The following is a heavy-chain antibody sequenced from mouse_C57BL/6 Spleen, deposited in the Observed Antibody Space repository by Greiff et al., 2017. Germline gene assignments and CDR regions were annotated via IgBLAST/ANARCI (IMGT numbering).Heavy chain of an antibody. D-gene: IGHD1-1*01. CDR1: GYTFTSYD. CDR3: ARYHYYGSSYAMDY. Sequence: QVQLKQSGPELVKPGASVKLSCKASGYTFTSYDINWVKQRPGQGLEWIGWIYPRDGSTKYNEKFKGKATLTVDTSSSTAYMELHSLTSEDSAVYFCARYHYYGSSYAMDYWGQGTSVTVSS. J-gene: IGHJ4*01. V-gene: IGHV1-85*01. CDR2: IYPRDGST.